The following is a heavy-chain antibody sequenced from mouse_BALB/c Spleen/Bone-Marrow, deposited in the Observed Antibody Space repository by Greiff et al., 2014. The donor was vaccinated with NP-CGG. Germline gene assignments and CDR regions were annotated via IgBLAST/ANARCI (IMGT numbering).Heavy chain of an antibody. Sequence: VQLKESGAELVRPGALVKLSCKASGFNIKDYYMHWVMQRPEQGLEWIGWIDPENGNTIYDPKFQGKASITADTSSNTAYLQLSSLTSEDTAVYYCARCNWDEYYAMDYWGQGTSVTVSS. J-gene: IGHJ4*01. D-gene: IGHD4-1*01. CDR1: GFNIKDYY. CDR3: ARCNWDEYYAMDY. V-gene: IGHV14-1*02. CDR2: IDPENGNT.